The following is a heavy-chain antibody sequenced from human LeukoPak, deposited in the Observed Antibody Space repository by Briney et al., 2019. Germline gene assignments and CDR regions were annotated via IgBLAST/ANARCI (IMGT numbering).Heavy chain of an antibody. D-gene: IGHD1-26*01. CDR2: MYYSGST. Sequence: SETLSLTCTVSSGSISSTSYYWGWIRQPPGMGLEWVGSMYYSGSTYYNPSLKSRVTISVDTSKSQFSLKLSSVTAADTAVYYCARGRVVGATPGRVWFDPWGQGTLVTVSS. V-gene: IGHV4-39*07. CDR3: ARGRVVGATPGRVWFDP. J-gene: IGHJ5*02. CDR1: SGSISSTSYY.